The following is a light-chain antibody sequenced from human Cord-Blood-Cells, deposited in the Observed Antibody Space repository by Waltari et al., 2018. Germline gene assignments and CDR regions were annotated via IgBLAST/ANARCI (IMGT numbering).Light chain of an antibody. V-gene: IGLV3-1*01. Sequence: SYELTQPPSVSVSPGQTASITCSGDKLGDKYACWYQQKPGQSPVLVIYQDSKRPSGIPERFSGSSTGKTATRTISGTQAMDEAYYYCQAWDSSTDKVVFGGGTKLTVL. CDR2: QDS. CDR3: QAWDSSTDKVV. J-gene: IGLJ2*01. CDR1: KLGDKY.